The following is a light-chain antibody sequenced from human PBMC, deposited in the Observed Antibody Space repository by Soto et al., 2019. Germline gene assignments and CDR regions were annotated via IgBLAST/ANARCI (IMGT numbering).Light chain of an antibody. Sequence: QSVLTQPPSVSAAPGQKVTISCSGSSSNIGNNYVSWYQQLPGTAPKLLISDVINRPSGVPDRFSGSRSGNTPSLTISGLQAEDEADYYCGLFTSSATWVFGGGTKVTVL. CDR1: SSNIGNNY. V-gene: IGLV1-51*01. CDR3: GLFTSSATWV. CDR2: DVI. J-gene: IGLJ3*02.